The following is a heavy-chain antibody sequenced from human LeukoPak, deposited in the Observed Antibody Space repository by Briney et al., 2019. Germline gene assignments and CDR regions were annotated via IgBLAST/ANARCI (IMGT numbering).Heavy chain of an antibody. Sequence: GGSLRLSCAASGFTFDDYAMHWVRQAPGKGLEWVSLISWDGGTTYYADSVKGRFTISRDNSKNSLYLQMNSLRTEDTALYYCAKDIYGSGSNFDYWGQGTLVTVSS. CDR2: ISWDGGTT. V-gene: IGHV3-43*01. CDR1: GFTFDDYA. J-gene: IGHJ4*02. D-gene: IGHD3-10*01. CDR3: AKDIYGSGSNFDY.